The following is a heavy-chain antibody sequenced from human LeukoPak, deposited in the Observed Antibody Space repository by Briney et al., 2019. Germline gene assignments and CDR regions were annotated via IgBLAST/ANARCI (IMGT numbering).Heavy chain of an antibody. CDR1: GGSISSYY. D-gene: IGHD3-22*01. Sequence: SETLSLTCTVSGGSISSYYWSWIRQPPGKGLEWIGYIYYSGSTNYNPSLKSRVTISVDTSKNQFSLKLSSVTAADTAVYYCAGETYYYDSSGLAFDIWGQGTMVTVSS. CDR2: IYYSGST. J-gene: IGHJ3*02. CDR3: AGETYYYDSSGLAFDI. V-gene: IGHV4-59*01.